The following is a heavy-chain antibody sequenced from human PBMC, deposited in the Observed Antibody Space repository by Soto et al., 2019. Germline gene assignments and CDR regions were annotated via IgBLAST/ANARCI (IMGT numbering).Heavy chain of an antibody. CDR3: ARDDYVLRFDP. D-gene: IGHD3-10*02. J-gene: IGHJ5*02. CDR2: INGDGSST. Sequence: EMQLVESGGDLVQPGGSLRLSCAASAFTFSNYWMHWVRQAPGKGLVWVSRINGDGSSTIYADSVKGRFTISRDNAKNTLYLQMNSLRAEDTAVYYCARDDYVLRFDPWGQGTLVTVSS. V-gene: IGHV3-74*01. CDR1: AFTFSNYW.